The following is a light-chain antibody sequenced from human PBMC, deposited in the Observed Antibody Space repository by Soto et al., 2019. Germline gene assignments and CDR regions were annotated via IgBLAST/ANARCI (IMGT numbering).Light chain of an antibody. Sequence: IGLTQSPGTLSLSPGERATLSCRASQIVSSTYLAWYQHRPRQDPRNLIYGASSRATGIPDRFSGSGSGTDFTLIISCLEPEEFAVYYCQQYGKSCVGFGHRTKVDIK. CDR2: GAS. V-gene: IGKV3-20*01. J-gene: IGKJ1*01. CDR3: QQYGKSCVG. CDR1: QIVSSTY.